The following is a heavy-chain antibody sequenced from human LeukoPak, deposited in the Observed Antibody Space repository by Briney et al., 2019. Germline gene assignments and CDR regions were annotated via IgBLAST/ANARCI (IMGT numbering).Heavy chain of an antibody. Sequence: PGGSLRLSCAASGFTFSSYSMNWVRQAPGKGLEWVSSISSSSSYIYYADSVKGRLIISRDNSKNTLYLQMNSLRAEDTAVYYCAKLGDILTGYPYFFDYWGQGTLVTVSS. CDR1: GFTFSSYS. CDR2: ISSSSSYI. V-gene: IGHV3-21*04. CDR3: AKLGDILTGYPYFFDY. D-gene: IGHD3-9*01. J-gene: IGHJ4*02.